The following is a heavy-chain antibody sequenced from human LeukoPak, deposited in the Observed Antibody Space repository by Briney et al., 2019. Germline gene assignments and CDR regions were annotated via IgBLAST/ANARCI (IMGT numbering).Heavy chain of an antibody. J-gene: IGHJ4*02. CDR3: ARYYDTTGSLDY. V-gene: IGHV4-59*01. Sequence: PSETLSLTCTVSGGSISGYYWSWIRQPPGEGLEWIGYIHYSGSTNSNPSLKSRVTISVDTSTNQFSLKQNSVTAADTAIYYCARYYDTTGSLDYWGQGTLVTVSS. CDR2: IHYSGST. CDR1: GGSISGYY. D-gene: IGHD3-22*01.